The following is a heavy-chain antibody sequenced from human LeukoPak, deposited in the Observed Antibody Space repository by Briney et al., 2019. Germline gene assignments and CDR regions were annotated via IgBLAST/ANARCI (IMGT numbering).Heavy chain of an antibody. CDR1: GFRFSNSW. V-gene: IGHV3-7*01. D-gene: IGHD1/OR15-1a*01. Sequence: GGSLRLSCAASGFRFSNSWMSWVRQAPGKGLEWVANIKEDGSETRYVDSVKGRFTISRDNAKDSLYLEMNSLRAEDTAVYYCARGGQAGTGDYWGQGTLVTVSS. CDR3: ARGGQAGTGDY. J-gene: IGHJ4*02. CDR2: IKEDGSET.